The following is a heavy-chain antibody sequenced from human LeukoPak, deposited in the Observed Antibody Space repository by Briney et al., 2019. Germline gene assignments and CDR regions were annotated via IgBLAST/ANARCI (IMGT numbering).Heavy chain of an antibody. CDR2: ISGSGGST. Sequence: GGSLRLSCAASGFTFSSYAMSWVRQAPGKGLEWVSPISGSGGSTYYADSVKGRFTISRDNYKNTLYLQMNSLRAEDTAVYYCAKVPYSWNPPAFFDFWGQGTLVTVSS. J-gene: IGHJ4*02. CDR1: GFTFSSYA. V-gene: IGHV3-23*01. CDR3: AKVPYSWNPPAFFDF. D-gene: IGHD1-20*01.